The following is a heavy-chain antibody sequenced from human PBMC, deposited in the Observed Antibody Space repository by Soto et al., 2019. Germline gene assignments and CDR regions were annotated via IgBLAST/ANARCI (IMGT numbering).Heavy chain of an antibody. CDR3: ARTATGYSSSWYSYYYGMDV. CDR1: GYTFTSYG. V-gene: IGHV1-18*01. J-gene: IGHJ6*02. CDR2: ISAYNGNT. D-gene: IGHD6-13*01. Sequence: QVQLVQSGAEVKKPGASVKVSCKASGYTFTSYGISWVRQAPAQGLEWMGWISAYNGNTNYAQKRQGRVHMTTDTSTSTAYMELRSLRSDDTAVYYCARTATGYSSSWYSYYYGMDVWGQGTTVTVSS.